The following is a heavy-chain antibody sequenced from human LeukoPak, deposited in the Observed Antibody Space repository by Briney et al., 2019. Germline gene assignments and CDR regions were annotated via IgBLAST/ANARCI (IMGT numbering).Heavy chain of an antibody. D-gene: IGHD5-12*01. Sequence: GGSLRLSCAASGFTFSYYGMHWVRQAPGKGLEWVVVTSYDGSNEYYADSVKGRFTISRDNSKNTLYLQMNSLRAEDTAVYYCAKAYSGYESHYYYYGMGVWGQGTTVTVSS. V-gene: IGHV3-30*18. CDR3: AKAYSGYESHYYYYGMGV. CDR2: TSYDGSNE. J-gene: IGHJ6*02. CDR1: GFTFSYYG.